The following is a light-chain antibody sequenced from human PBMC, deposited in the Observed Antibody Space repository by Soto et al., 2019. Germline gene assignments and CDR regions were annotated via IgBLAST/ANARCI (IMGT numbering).Light chain of an antibody. V-gene: IGKV4-1*01. CDR1: QSVLYSSNNKNY. CDR3: QHYYPTPCT. Sequence: DIVMTQSPDSLAVSLGERATINCKSSQSVLYSSNNKNYLTWYQQKPGQPPKLLIYWASTRESGVPDRFSGSGSGTDFTLTISSLQAEDVAVYYYQHYYPTPCTFGQGTKLEIK. CDR2: WAS. J-gene: IGKJ1*01.